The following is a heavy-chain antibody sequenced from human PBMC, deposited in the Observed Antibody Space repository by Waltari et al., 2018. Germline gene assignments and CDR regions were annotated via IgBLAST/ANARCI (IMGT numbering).Heavy chain of an antibody. CDR1: VFTFSTFV. CDR3: TKGYGLDV. CDR2: ISFDGNSK. V-gene: IGHV3-30*18. Sequence: QVHLVESGGGVVQPGRYLRLSCAASVFTFSTFVMHWVRQAPGKGLEWVAVISFDGNSKYYADSVKGRVTISRDNSKNTLDLQWNSLRAEDTAVYYCTKGYGLDVWGQGTTVTVSS. J-gene: IGHJ6*02.